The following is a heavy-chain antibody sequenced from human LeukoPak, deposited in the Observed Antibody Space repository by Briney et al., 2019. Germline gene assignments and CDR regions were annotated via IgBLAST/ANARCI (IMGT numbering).Heavy chain of an antibody. CDR1: GGTFSSYA. CDR3: AREYSSGLWHY. J-gene: IGHJ4*02. Sequence: SVKVSCKASGGTFSSYAISWVRQAPEQGLEWMGGIIPIFGTANYAQKFQGRVTITTDESTSTAYMELSSLRSEDTAVYYCAREYSSGLWHYWGQGTLLTVSS. CDR2: IIPIFGTA. D-gene: IGHD6-19*01. V-gene: IGHV1-69*05.